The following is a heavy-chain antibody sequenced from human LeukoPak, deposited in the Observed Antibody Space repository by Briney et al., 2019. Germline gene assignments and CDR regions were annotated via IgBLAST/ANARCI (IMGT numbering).Heavy chain of an antibody. Sequence: GASVKVSFKASGGTFSSYAISWVRQAPGQGLEWMGRIIPILGIANYAQKFQGRVTITADKSTSTAYMELSSLRSEDTAVYYCARSYYYDSSDDAFDIWGQGTMVTVSS. CDR3: ARSYYYDSSDDAFDI. D-gene: IGHD3-22*01. J-gene: IGHJ3*02. CDR1: GGTFSSYA. CDR2: IIPILGIA. V-gene: IGHV1-69*04.